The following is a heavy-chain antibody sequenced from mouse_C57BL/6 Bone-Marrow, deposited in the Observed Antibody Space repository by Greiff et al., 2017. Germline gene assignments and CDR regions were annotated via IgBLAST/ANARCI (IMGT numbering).Heavy chain of an antibody. CDR2: IRSKSNNYAT. Sequence: GGGLVQPKGSLKLSCAASGFSFNTYAMNWVRQAPGKGLEWVARIRSKSNNYATYYADSVKDRFTISRDDSESMLYLQMNNLKTEDTAMYYCGRRDSSRGRFAYWGQGTLVTVSA. CDR1: GFSFNTYA. J-gene: IGHJ3*01. V-gene: IGHV10-1*01. D-gene: IGHD1-1*01. CDR3: GRRDSSRGRFAY.